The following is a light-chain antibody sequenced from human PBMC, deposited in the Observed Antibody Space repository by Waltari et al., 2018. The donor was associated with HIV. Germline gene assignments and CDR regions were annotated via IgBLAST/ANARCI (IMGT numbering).Light chain of an antibody. CDR2: DDS. V-gene: IGLV3-21*02. J-gene: IGLJ2*01. Sequence: SYVLTQPPSVSVAPGQTARITCGGNNIGSKSVHWYPQKPGQAPVLVAYDDSDRPSGIPERFSGSNSGNTATLTISRVEAGDEADYYCQVWDSSSDHTRVFGGGTKLTVL. CDR3: QVWDSSSDHTRV. CDR1: NIGSKS.